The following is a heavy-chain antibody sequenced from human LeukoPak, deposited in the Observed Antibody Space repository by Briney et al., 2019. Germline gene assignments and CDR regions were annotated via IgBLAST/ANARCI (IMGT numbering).Heavy chain of an antibody. CDR2: IYPGDSDT. D-gene: IGHD5-24*01. CDR3: AINYRDGYNPETYYFDY. J-gene: IGHJ4*02. Sequence: GASLNISYEGSGNSFTSYWIGLGRPVPGKRLEWMGIIYPGDSDTRYSPSFQGQVTISADKSISTAYLQRSSLKASDTAMYYCAINYRDGYNPETYYFDYWGQGTLVTVSS. CDR1: GNSFTSYW. V-gene: IGHV5-51*01.